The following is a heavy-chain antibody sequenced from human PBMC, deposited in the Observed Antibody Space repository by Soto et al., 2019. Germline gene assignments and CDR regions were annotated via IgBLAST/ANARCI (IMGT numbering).Heavy chain of an antibody. CDR2: IIPIFGTA. CDR1: GGTFSSYA. D-gene: IGHD3-10*01. Sequence: ASVKVSCKASGGTFSSYAISWVRQAPGQGLEWMGGIIPIFGTANYAQKFQGRVTITADKSTSTAYMELSSLRSEDTAVYYCASSGFAIYYYYYGMDVWGQGTTVTVSS. CDR3: ASSGFAIYYYYYGMDV. V-gene: IGHV1-69*06. J-gene: IGHJ6*02.